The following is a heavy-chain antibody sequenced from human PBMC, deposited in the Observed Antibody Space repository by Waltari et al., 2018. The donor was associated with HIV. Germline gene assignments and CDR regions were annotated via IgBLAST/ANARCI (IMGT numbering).Heavy chain of an antibody. V-gene: IGHV4-61*02. D-gene: IGHD3-22*01. J-gene: IGHJ3*02. Sequence: QVQLQESGPGLVKPSKTLSLTCTVSGGSISSGRYYWSWIRQPAGKGLEWIGRIYTSGSTNYNPSLKSRVTISVDTSKNQFSLKLSSVTAADTAVYYCARDRNYYYDSSGYFFNAFDIWGQGTMVTVSS. CDR2: IYTSGST. CDR3: ARDRNYYYDSSGYFFNAFDI. CDR1: GGSISSGRYY.